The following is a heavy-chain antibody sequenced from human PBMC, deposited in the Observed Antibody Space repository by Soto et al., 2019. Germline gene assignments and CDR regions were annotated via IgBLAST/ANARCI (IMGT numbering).Heavy chain of an antibody. CDR3: ARDSRGDCSGGSCYRYWYFDL. CDR1: GDTFSTYA. Sequence: QVQLVQSGAEVKKPGSSVKVSCKASGDTFSTYAISWVRQAPGQGLEWMGGIIPLFGPANYAQKFQGRVTITADESTSTAYMELSSLRSEDTAVYYCARDSRGDCSGGSCYRYWYFDLWGRGTLVTVSS. V-gene: IGHV1-69*01. D-gene: IGHD2-15*01. CDR2: IIPLFGPA. J-gene: IGHJ2*01.